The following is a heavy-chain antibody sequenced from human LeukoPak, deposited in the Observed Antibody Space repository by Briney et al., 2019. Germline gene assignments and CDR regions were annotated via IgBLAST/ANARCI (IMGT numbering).Heavy chain of an antibody. CDR3: ARVSSTSVYYYGMDV. D-gene: IGHD2-2*01. J-gene: IGHJ6*02. CDR1: GGTFSSYA. V-gene: IGHV1-69*04. CDR2: IIPILGIA. Sequence: SVKVSCKASGGTFSSYAISWVRQAPGQGLEWMGRIIPILGIANYAQKSQGRVTITADKSTTTAYMELSSLRSEDTAVYCCARVSSTSVYYYGMDVWGQGTTVTVSS.